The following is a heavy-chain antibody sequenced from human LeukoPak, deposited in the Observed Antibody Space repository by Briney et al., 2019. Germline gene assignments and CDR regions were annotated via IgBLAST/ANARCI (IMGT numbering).Heavy chain of an antibody. D-gene: IGHD6-13*01. CDR2: IYYSGST. CDR3: ARDFRSSSWYLDY. J-gene: IGHJ4*02. V-gene: IGHV4-59*06. CDR1: GGSISSYY. Sequence: SETLSLTCAVSGGSISSYYWSWIRQPPGKGLEWIGYIYYSGSTYYNPSLKSRVTISVDTSKNQFSLKLSSVTAADTAVYYCARDFRSSSWYLDYWGQGTLVTVSS.